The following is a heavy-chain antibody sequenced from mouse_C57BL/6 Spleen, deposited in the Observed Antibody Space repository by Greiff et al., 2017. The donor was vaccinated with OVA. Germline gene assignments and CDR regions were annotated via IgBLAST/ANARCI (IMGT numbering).Heavy chain of an antibody. CDR1: GYSFTGYY. Sequence: VQLQQSGPELVKPRASVKISCKASGYSFTGYYMNWVKQSPEKSLEWIGEINPSTGGTTYNQKFKAKATLTVDKSSSTAYMQLKSLTSEDSAVYYCARGGLRLRESFDYWGQGTTLTVSS. CDR2: INPSTGGT. CDR3: ARGGLRLRESFDY. J-gene: IGHJ2*01. V-gene: IGHV1-42*01. D-gene: IGHD3-2*02.